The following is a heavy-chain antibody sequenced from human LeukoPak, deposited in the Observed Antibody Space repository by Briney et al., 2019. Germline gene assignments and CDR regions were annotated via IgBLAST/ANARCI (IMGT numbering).Heavy chain of an antibody. Sequence: PAGGSLRLSCAASGFTFGSYAMSWVRQAPGKGLEWVSAISGSSGSTYYADSVKGRFTISRDNSKNTLYLQMNSLRAEDTAVYYCAKDALPYCSGGSCYMKSWGQGTLVTVSS. CDR3: AKDALPYCSGGSCYMKS. J-gene: IGHJ5*02. V-gene: IGHV3-23*01. CDR2: ISGSSGST. D-gene: IGHD2-15*01. CDR1: GFTFGSYA.